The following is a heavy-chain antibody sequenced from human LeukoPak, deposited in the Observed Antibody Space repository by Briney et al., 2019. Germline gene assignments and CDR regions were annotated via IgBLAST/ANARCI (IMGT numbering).Heavy chain of an antibody. Sequence: ASVKVSCKASGYTFTSYYMHWVRQAPGQGLEWMGIINPSGGSTSYAQKFQGRVTMTRDTSTSTVYMELSSLRSEDTAVYYCAREGGWFRTFSWFDPWGQGTLVTVSS. CDR3: AREGGWFRTFSWFDP. CDR2: INPSGGST. CDR1: GYTFTSYY. V-gene: IGHV1-46*01. D-gene: IGHD6-19*01. J-gene: IGHJ5*02.